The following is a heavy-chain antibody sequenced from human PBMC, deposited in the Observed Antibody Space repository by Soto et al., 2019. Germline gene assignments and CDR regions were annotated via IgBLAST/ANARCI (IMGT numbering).Heavy chain of an antibody. D-gene: IGHD1-1*01. CDR2: IYHSGTT. CDR3: ARNRELGPGNLHYDY. J-gene: IGHJ4*01. V-gene: IGHV4-4*02. Sequence: QVQLQESGPGLVRPSWTLSLTCAVSGDYIRSGNWWSWVRQAPQKGLEWLGEIYHSGTTMYNPSRKTRLTISVYKSKNQFALTLVAVTAADTALYYYARNRELGPGNLHYDYWGHGTLVAVSS. CDR1: GDYIRSGNW.